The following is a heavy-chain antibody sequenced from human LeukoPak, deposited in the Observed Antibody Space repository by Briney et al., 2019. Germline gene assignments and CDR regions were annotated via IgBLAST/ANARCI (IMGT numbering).Heavy chain of an antibody. Sequence: QPGGSLRLSCAASGFTFSNYAMSWVRQVPGRGLDWVSALSGSGAVTYYTDSVKGRFTVSRDNSKNTLYLQMDSLRAEDTAVYYCAKDMGGPAYCGGDCYSRFFQHWGQGTLVTVS. CDR3: AKDMGGPAYCGGDCYSRFFQH. J-gene: IGHJ1*01. CDR1: GFTFSNYA. D-gene: IGHD2-21*02. V-gene: IGHV3-23*01. CDR2: LSGSGAVT.